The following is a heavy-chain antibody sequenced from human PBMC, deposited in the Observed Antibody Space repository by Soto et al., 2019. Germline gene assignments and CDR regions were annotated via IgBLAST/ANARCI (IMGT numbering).Heavy chain of an antibody. Sequence: SGPTLVNPTQTLTLTCTFSGFSLSTSGVGVGWIRQPPGKALEWLALIYWDDDKRYSPSLKSRLTITKDTSKNQVVLTMTNMDPVDTATYYCAHRLDDFWSGYYLGGWFDPWGQGTLVTFSS. J-gene: IGHJ5*02. V-gene: IGHV2-5*02. D-gene: IGHD3-3*01. CDR1: GFSLSTSGVG. CDR3: AHRLDDFWSGYYLGGWFDP. CDR2: IYWDDDK.